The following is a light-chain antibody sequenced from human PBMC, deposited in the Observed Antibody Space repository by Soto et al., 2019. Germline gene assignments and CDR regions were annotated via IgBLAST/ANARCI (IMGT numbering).Light chain of an antibody. V-gene: IGLV7-43*01. CDR3: LIYYGGAQV. J-gene: IGLJ2*01. Sequence: QAVVTQEHSLTVSPGGTVTLTCASRTGAVTSGYYPNWFQQKPGQAPRALSYSTSNKHSWTPARFSGSLLGGKAALTLSGVQPEDEAEYDCLIYYGGAQVFGGGTKLTV. CDR1: TGAVTSGYY. CDR2: STS.